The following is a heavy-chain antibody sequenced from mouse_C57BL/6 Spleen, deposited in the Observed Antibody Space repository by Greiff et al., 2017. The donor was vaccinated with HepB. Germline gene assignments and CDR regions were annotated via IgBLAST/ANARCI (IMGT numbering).Heavy chain of an antibody. CDR3: ARSYYYGSLYAMDY. V-gene: IGHV5-17*01. Sequence: LQESGGGLVKPGGSLKLSCAASGFTFSDYGMHWVRQAPEKGLEWVAYISSGSSTIYYADTVKGRFTISRDNAKNTLFLQMTSLRSEDTAMYYCARSYYYGSLYAMDYWGQGTSVTVSS. CDR1: GFTFSDYG. D-gene: IGHD1-1*01. J-gene: IGHJ4*01. CDR2: ISSGSSTI.